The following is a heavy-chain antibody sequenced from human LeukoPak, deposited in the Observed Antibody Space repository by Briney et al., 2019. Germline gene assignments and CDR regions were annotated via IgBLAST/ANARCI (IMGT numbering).Heavy chain of an antibody. Sequence: SETLSLTCTVSGGSISSYYWSWIRQPPGKGLEWIGYIYYSGSTNYNPSLKSRVTISVDTSKNQFSLKLSSVTAADTAVYYCARDARRKDSSGYYYDYWGQETLVTVS. CDR3: ARDARRKDSSGYYYDY. J-gene: IGHJ4*02. CDR2: IYYSGST. CDR1: GGSISSYY. V-gene: IGHV4-59*01. D-gene: IGHD3-22*01.